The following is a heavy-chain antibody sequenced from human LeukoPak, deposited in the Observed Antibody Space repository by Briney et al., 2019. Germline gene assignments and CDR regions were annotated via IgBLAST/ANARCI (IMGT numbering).Heavy chain of an antibody. J-gene: IGHJ5*02. Sequence: PSETLSLTRAVSGYFISSGYYWGWIRQPPGKGLEWIGRIYHSGSTYYNPSLKSRVTISVDTSKNQFSLKLSSVTAADTAVYYCARSGWFGWFDPWGQGTLVTVSS. V-gene: IGHV4-38-2*01. CDR3: ARSGWFGWFDP. CDR2: IYHSGST. D-gene: IGHD3-10*01. CDR1: GYFISSGYY.